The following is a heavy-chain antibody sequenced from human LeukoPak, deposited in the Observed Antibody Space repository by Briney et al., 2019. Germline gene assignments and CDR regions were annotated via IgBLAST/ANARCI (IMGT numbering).Heavy chain of an antibody. Sequence: QPGGALRLSCADSGFTFSGYSMRMVHPASGRGVWWVGRIQSKANSYAPAYEAWVKVRVTMSRDHSKNTAYLQMDSLKAEDAAVYYCTRPRCSSTSCSSDYWGQGTLVTVSS. CDR1: GFTFSGYS. CDR3: TRPRCSSTSCSSDY. CDR2: IQSKANSYAP. V-gene: IGHV3-73*01. D-gene: IGHD2-2*01. J-gene: IGHJ4*02.